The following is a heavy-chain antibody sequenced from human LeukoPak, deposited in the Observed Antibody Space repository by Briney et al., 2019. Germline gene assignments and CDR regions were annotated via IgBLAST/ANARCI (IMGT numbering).Heavy chain of an antibody. V-gene: IGHV3-23*01. D-gene: IGHD2-2*02. Sequence: PGGSLRLSCAASGFTFTSYAMSWVRQAPGKGLEWVSGISGSGGSTYYADSVKGRFTISRDNSKNTLYLQMNSLRTEDTAVYYCANQYCSSTSCYMDQDYWGQGTLVTVSS. J-gene: IGHJ4*02. CDR2: ISGSGGST. CDR1: GFTFTSYA. CDR3: ANQYCSSTSCYMDQDY.